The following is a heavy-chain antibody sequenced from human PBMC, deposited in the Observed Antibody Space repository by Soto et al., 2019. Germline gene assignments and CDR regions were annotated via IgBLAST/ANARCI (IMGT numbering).Heavy chain of an antibody. Sequence: PGGSLRLSCAASGFTFSSYSMNWVRQAPGKGLEWVSSISSSSSYIYYADSVKGRFTISRDNAKNSLYLQMNSLRAEDTAVYYCWGTLRGYSGYDPDYWGQGTLVTVSS. V-gene: IGHV3-21*01. CDR2: ISSSSSYI. D-gene: IGHD5-12*01. CDR1: GFTFSSYS. CDR3: WGTLRGYSGYDPDY. J-gene: IGHJ4*02.